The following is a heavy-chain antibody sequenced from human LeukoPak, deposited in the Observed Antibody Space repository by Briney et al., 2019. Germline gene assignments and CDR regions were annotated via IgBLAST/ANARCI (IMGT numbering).Heavy chain of an antibody. CDR1: GDSISIYY. CDR3: ARGHYGDYIHDAFDM. J-gene: IGHJ3*02. Sequence: LETLSLTCTVSGDSISIYYWSWIRQPPGKGLEWIGYTNYSGSTNYNPSLKSRITISLDTSKNQFSLKLSSVIAADTAMYHCARGHYGDYIHDAFDMWGQGTMVTVSS. D-gene: IGHD4-17*01. CDR2: TNYSGST. V-gene: IGHV4-59*01.